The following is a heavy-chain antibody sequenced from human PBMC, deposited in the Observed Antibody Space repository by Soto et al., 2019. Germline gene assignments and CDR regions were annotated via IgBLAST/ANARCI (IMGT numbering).Heavy chain of an antibody. V-gene: IGHV3-30*18. D-gene: IGHD3-3*01. J-gene: IGHJ4*02. CDR3: AKGTLYYDFWSVTDY. CDR1: GFTFSSYG. CDR2: ISYDGSNK. Sequence: PGGSLRLSCAASGFTFSSYGMHWVRQAPGKGLEWVAVISYDGSNKYYADSVKGRFTISRDNSKNTLYLQMNSLRAEDTAVYYCAKGTLYYDFWSVTDYWGQGTLVTVSS.